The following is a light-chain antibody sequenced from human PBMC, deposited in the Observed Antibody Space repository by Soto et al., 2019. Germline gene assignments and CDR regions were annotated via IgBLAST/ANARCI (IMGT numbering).Light chain of an antibody. Sequence: QSELTQPRSVSGSPGHSVTISCTGTSSDVGGYSYVSWYQQHPGKAPKLMISDVSKRPSGVPDRFSGSKFGNTASLTISGLQAEDEADYYCCSYAGAFTYVFGSGTKVTVL. CDR2: DVS. CDR1: SSDVGGYSY. CDR3: CSYAGAFTYV. J-gene: IGLJ1*01. V-gene: IGLV2-11*01.